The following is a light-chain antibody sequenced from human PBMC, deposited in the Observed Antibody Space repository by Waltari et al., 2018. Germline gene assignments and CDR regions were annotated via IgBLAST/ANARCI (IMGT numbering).Light chain of an antibody. CDR2: GNN. CDR3: QSFDIRLSGGVV. J-gene: IGLJ3*02. CDR1: SSNIGAGHD. V-gene: IGLV1-40*01. Sequence: QSVLTQPPSMSGAPGQRVTIPCTGSSSNIGAGHDVHWSQVFPGTAPKLLSYGNNNRPSGVPDRFSCSKSDTSASLAIGGLQAEDEADYYCQSFDIRLSGGVVFGGGTKVTVL.